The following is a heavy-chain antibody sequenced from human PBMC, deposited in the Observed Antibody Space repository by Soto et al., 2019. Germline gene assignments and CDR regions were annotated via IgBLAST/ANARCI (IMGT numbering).Heavy chain of an antibody. D-gene: IGHD2-2*01. CDR2: IYYSGST. CDR3: ARRYCSSTSCPTAD. CDR1: GGSISSGGYY. V-gene: IGHV4-31*03. J-gene: IGHJ4*02. Sequence: SETLSLTCTVSGGSISSGGYYWSRIRQHPGKGLEWIGYIYYSGSTYYNPSLKSRVTISVDTSKNQFSLKLSSVTAADTAVYYCARRYCSSTSCPTADWGQGTLVTVSS.